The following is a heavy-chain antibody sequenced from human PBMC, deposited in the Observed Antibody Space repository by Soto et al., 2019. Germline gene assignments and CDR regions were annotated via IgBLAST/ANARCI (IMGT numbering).Heavy chain of an antibody. D-gene: IGHD3-3*01. CDR2: IIPVLGVT. CDR1: GSTFSSYT. V-gene: IGHV1-69*02. J-gene: IGHJ6*02. CDR3: ARRRFWGADYYYGMDV. Sequence: QVHLVQSGAEVKKPGSSVKVSCQASGSTFSSYTVSWVRQAPGQGLEWMGRIIPVLGVTNYAPKFKGRVTVTADKSKARAHIELRSLRSWGTAVYYCARRRFWGADYYYGMDVWGQGTTVTVSS.